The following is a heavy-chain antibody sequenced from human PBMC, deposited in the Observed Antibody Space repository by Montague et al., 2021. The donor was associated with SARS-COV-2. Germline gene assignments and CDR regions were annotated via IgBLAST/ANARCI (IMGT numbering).Heavy chain of an antibody. J-gene: IGHJ2*01. CDR3: AREAAGDWYFDP. V-gene: IGHV4-39*02. D-gene: IGHD2-15*01. Sequence: SETLSLTCTVSGGSISSSSYYWGWIRQPPGKGPEWIGSIYYSGTTFYNPSLRSRVTMSVDTSKNQFSLRLSSVTAADTAVFYCAREAAGDWYFDPWGRGTLVTVSS. CDR1: GGSISSSSYY. CDR2: IYYSGTT.